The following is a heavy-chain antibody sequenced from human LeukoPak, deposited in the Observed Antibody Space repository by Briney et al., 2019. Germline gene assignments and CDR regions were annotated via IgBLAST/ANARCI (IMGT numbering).Heavy chain of an antibody. J-gene: IGHJ6*03. CDR2: IYPGDSDT. Sequence: GESLKISCKGSGYSFTSYWIGWVRQMTGKGLEWMGIIYPGDSDTRYSPSFQGQVTISADKSISTAYLQWSSLKASDTAMYYCASGTVTTNYYYYMDVWGKGTTVTVSS. V-gene: IGHV5-51*01. CDR3: ASGTVTTNYYYYMDV. CDR1: GYSFTSYW. D-gene: IGHD4-11*01.